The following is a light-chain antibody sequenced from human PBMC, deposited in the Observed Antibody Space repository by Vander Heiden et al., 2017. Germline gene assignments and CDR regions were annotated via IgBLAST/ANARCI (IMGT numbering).Light chain of an antibody. V-gene: IGKV1-33*01. CDR1: QDISNY. Sequence: DIQMTQSPSSLSASVGDRVTITCQASQDISNYLNWYQQKPGKAPKLLIYDASNLETGVPSRFSGSGSGTDFTFTFSSLQPEDIATYYCQQYDNPSITFGQGTRLEIK. CDR2: DAS. CDR3: QQYDNPSIT. J-gene: IGKJ5*01.